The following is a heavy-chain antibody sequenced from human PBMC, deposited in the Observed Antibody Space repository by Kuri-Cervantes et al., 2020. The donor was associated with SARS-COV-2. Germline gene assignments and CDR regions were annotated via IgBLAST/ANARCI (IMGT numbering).Heavy chain of an antibody. D-gene: IGHD6-13*01. J-gene: IGHJ6*03. CDR3: ARYSSSWSYYMDV. V-gene: IGHV5-51*01. Sequence: GGSLRLSCKGSGYSFTSYWIGWVRQMPGKGLEWMGIIYPGDSDTRYSPSFQGQVTISADKSISTAYLQRSSLKASDTAMYYCARYSSSWSYYMDVWGKGTTVTVSS. CDR1: GYSFTSYW. CDR2: IYPGDSDT.